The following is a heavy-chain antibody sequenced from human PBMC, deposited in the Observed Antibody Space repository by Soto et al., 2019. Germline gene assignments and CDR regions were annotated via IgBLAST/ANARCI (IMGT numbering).Heavy chain of an antibody. J-gene: IGHJ5*02. CDR2: ISAYNGNT. V-gene: IGHV1-18*01. Sequence: ASVQVSFQASCYTFSNYGISWGRQAPGQWLEWMGWISAYNGNTNYAQNLQGRVTMTTDTSTSTAYMELRSLRSYDTAVYYCARDRPFKGFDPWGQGTLVTVSS. CDR3: ARDRPFKGFDP. CDR1: CYTFSNYG.